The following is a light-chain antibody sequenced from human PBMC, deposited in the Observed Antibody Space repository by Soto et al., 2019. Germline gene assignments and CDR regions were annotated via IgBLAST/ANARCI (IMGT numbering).Light chain of an antibody. CDR1: QSVGTW. CDR3: QQASAFPLT. Sequence: DIQMTQSPSSVSASVGDRVTITCRTSQSVGTWLTWYQQKPGKAPKLLIYAASTLQNGVPSTFSGSGSGTDFTLTISSLRPDDFATYYCQQASAFPLTFGQGTRLEIK. J-gene: IGKJ5*01. V-gene: IGKV1-12*01. CDR2: AAS.